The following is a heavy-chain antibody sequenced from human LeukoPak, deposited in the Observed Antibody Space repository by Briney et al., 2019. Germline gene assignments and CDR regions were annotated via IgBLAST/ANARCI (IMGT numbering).Heavy chain of an antibody. Sequence: GGSLRLSCAASGIAFSNHWMHWVRQAPGKGLEWVSWINNDGSYAVYADSVRARFNISRDNAKNTLYLQMNSLRPEDTAVYYCARDRPHNWFDPWGQGTLVTVSS. J-gene: IGHJ5*02. V-gene: IGHV3-74*01. CDR3: ARDRPHNWFDP. CDR1: GIAFSNHW. CDR2: INNDGSYA.